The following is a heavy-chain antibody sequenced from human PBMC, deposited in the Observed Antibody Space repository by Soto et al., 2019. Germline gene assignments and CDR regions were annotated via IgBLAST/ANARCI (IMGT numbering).Heavy chain of an antibody. V-gene: IGHV4-4*02. Sequence: ASETLSLTCAVPGGSISSGTWWSWVRQPPGRGLEWIGEIYHTGSPNYNPSLKSRVTMSVDKSKNLFSLSLSSVTAADSALYYCARRVPAAPNWFDPWGQGTLVTVSS. CDR3: ARRVPAAPNWFDP. CDR1: GGSISSGTW. CDR2: IYHTGSP. D-gene: IGHD2-2*01. J-gene: IGHJ5*02.